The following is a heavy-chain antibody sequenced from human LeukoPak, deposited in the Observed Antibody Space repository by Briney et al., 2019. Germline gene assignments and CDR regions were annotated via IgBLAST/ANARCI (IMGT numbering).Heavy chain of an antibody. D-gene: IGHD4-17*01. J-gene: IGHJ4*02. Sequence: PGGSLRLPCAASGFTFSSYAMSWVRQAPGKGLEWVSAISGSGGSTYYADSVKGRFTISRDNSKNTLYLQMNSLRAEDTAVYYCARKGLYGDYPDYWGQGTLVTVSS. CDR1: GFTFSSYA. V-gene: IGHV3-23*01. CDR3: ARKGLYGDYPDY. CDR2: ISGSGGST.